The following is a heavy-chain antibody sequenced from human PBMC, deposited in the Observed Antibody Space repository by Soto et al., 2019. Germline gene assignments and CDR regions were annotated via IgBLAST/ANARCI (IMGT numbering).Heavy chain of an antibody. D-gene: IGHD3-3*02. Sequence: ASVKVSCKASGYTFTSYDINWVRQATGKGLEWMEWINPNIGNTGYAQKCHGRGTINRNTSINTAYMELSSLRSEDTAVYDGARGPPMTKHCMDVWGQGTTVTVSS. V-gene: IGHV1-8*01. CDR2: INPNIGNT. CDR3: ARGPPMTKHCMDV. CDR1: GYTFTSYD. J-gene: IGHJ6*02.